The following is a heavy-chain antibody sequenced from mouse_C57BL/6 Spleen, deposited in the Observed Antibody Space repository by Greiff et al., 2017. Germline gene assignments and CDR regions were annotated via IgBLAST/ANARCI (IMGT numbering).Heavy chain of an antibody. V-gene: IGHV14-1*01. CDR1: GFNIKDYY. D-gene: IGHD1-1*01. CDR2: IDPEDGDT. J-gene: IGHJ1*03. CDR3: TKPHYYGSSSHWYFDV. Sequence: VQLQQSGAELVRPGASVKLSCPASGFNIKDYYMHWVKQRPEQGLEWIGRIDPEDGDTESAPKFQGKATMTADTSSNTAYLQLSSLTSEDTAVYYCTKPHYYGSSSHWYFDVWGTGTTVTVAS.